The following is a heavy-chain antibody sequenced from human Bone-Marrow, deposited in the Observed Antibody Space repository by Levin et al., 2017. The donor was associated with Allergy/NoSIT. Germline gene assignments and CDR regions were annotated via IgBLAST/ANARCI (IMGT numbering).Heavy chain of an antibody. CDR2: IDQDGSQK. Sequence: GGSLRLSCAAAGFTFRDYWMTWVRQTPGRGLEWVANIDQDGSQKYYVDSVKGRFTISRDNAKNSVDLQMNYLRDDDTAVYYCARNLRGSSAYEAFDIWGHGTMVTFSS. J-gene: IGHJ3*02. V-gene: IGHV3-7*03. CDR1: GFTFRDYW. D-gene: IGHD5-12*01. CDR3: ARNLRGSSAYEAFDI.